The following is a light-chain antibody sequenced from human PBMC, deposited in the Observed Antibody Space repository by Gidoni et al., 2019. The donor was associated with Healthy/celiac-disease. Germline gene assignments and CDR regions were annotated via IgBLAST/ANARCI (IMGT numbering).Light chain of an antibody. CDR1: QGISSW. J-gene: IGKJ2*03. CDR2: KAS. CDR3: QQYNSYEGS. V-gene: IGKV1-5*03. Sequence: DIQMTQSTSTLSASVGDRVTITCRDSQGISSWLAWYQQKPGKAPKLLIYKASSLESGVPSRFSGSGSGTEFTLTISSLQPDDFATYYCQQYNSYEGSFGQXTKLEIK.